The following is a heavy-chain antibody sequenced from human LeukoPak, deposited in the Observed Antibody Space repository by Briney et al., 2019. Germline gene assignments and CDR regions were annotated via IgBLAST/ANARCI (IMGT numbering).Heavy chain of an antibody. V-gene: IGHV3-23*01. Sequence: GGSLRLSCAASGFTFSSYAMSWVRQAPGKGLEWVSAISGSGGSTYYADSEKRRFTISRDNSKNTLYLQMNSLRAEDTAVYYCAKAPILTGYLAYFDYAGEGSLVTVSS. D-gene: IGHD3-9*01. CDR1: GFTFSSYA. CDR2: ISGSGGST. J-gene: IGHJ4*02. CDR3: AKAPILTGYLAYFDY.